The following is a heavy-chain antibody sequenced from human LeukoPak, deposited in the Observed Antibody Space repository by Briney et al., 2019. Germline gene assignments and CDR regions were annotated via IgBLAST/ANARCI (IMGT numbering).Heavy chain of an antibody. Sequence: SQTLSLTCTVSGGSISSGGYYWSWIRQHPGKGLEWIGYIYYSGSTNYNPSLKSRVTISVDTSKNQFSLKLSSVTAADTAVYYCARYKNYYGSGSYYNFDYWGQGTLVTVSS. CDR2: IYYSGST. V-gene: IGHV4-31*03. J-gene: IGHJ4*02. CDR1: GGSISSGGYY. CDR3: ARYKNYYGSGSYYNFDY. D-gene: IGHD3-10*01.